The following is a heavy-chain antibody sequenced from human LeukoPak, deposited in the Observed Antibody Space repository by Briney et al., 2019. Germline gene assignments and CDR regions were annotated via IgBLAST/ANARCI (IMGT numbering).Heavy chain of an antibody. Sequence: ASVKVSCKVSGYTLTELSMHWVRQAPGQGLEWMGIINPNGGSTSYAQKFQGRVTMTRDTSTSTVYMELSSLTSEDPAVYYCARSYGASVRSGCAYWGQGTLVTVSS. CDR1: GYTLTELS. CDR2: INPNGGST. V-gene: IGHV1-46*01. J-gene: IGHJ4*02. D-gene: IGHD5-18*01. CDR3: ARSYGASVRSGCAY.